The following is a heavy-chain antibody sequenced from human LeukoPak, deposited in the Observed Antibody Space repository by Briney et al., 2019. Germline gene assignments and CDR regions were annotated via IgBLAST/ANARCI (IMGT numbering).Heavy chain of an antibody. Sequence: GGSLRLSCAASGFTFSDDYMSWIRQAPGKGPEWVSYISSDGSTIFYADSVKGRFTISRDNAKSSLFLQMNSLRAEDTAVYYCAGERTTVRYWGQGTLVTVSS. D-gene: IGHD4-17*01. CDR3: AGERTTVRY. V-gene: IGHV3-11*01. J-gene: IGHJ4*02. CDR2: ISSDGSTI. CDR1: GFTFSDDY.